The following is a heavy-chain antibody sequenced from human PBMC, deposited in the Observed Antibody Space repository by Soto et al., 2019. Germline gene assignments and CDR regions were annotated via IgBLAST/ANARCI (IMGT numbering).Heavy chain of an antibody. CDR1: GFSFSTYS. CDR2: ISGSGTRI. J-gene: IGHJ4*02. CDR3: AGSTGYRSTWYY. D-gene: IGHD6-13*01. Sequence: PWGSLRLSCADSGFSFSTYSMSWVRQTPGKGLEWVSAISGSGTRIYYADSVKGRFTISRDNAKNSQYLQMNSLRAEDTAVYYCAGSTGYRSTWYYWGQGTLVTVSS. V-gene: IGHV3-21*04.